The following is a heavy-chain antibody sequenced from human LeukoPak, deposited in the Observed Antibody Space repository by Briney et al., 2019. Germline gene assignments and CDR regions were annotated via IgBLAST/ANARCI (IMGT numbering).Heavy chain of an antibody. CDR1: GFTFSSYA. J-gene: IGHJ4*02. V-gene: IGHV3-23*01. Sequence: GGSLRLSCAASGFTFSSYAMSWVRQAPGKGLEWVSAISGSGGSTYYADSVKGRFTISRDNSKNTLYLLMNSLRAEDTAVYYCAKGGSVVVITAHHYWGQGTLVTVSS. D-gene: IGHD3-22*01. CDR3: AKGGSVVVITAHHY. CDR2: ISGSGGST.